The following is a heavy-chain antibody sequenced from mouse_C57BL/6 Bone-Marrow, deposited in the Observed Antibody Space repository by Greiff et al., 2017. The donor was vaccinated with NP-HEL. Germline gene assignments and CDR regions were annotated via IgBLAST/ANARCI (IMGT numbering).Heavy chain of an antibody. CDR1: GYTFTSYW. CDR3: ATPSYDFAY. J-gene: IGHJ3*01. CDR2: IHPNSGST. Sequence: SGAELVKPGASVKLSCKASGYTFTSYWMHWVKQRPGQGLEWIGMIHPNSGSTNYNEKFKSKATLTVDKSSSTAYMQLSSLTSEDSAVYYCATPSYDFAYWGQGTLVTVSA. V-gene: IGHV1-64*01. D-gene: IGHD2-12*01.